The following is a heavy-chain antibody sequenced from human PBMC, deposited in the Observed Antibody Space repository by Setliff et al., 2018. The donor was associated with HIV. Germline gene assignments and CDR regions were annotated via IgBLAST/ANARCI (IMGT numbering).Heavy chain of an antibody. CDR3: AKVLLFGVDVFDI. Sequence: PSETLSLSCAASGFSFSTYAMGWVRQAPGKGLEWVSTVGAVGSPKFYAESVKGRFTIPKDNSKNTLYLQMTSLRDEDTAVYYCAKVLLFGVDVFDIWGQGTMVTVSS. CDR1: GFSFSTYA. J-gene: IGHJ3*02. CDR2: VGAVGSPK. D-gene: IGHD3-10*02. V-gene: IGHV3-23*01.